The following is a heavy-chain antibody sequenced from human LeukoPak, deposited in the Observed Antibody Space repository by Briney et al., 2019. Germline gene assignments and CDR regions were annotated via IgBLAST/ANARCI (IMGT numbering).Heavy chain of an antibody. D-gene: IGHD6-19*01. CDR3: ARGGVAGTFDY. Sequence: PGGSLRLSCAASGFTFSNYWMLWVRQAPGKGLVWVSRINGDGGSTAYADSVKGRFTISRDNAKNALYLQMSSLRADDTAVYFCARGGVAGTFDYWGQGTLVTVSS. CDR1: GFTFSNYW. V-gene: IGHV3-74*01. J-gene: IGHJ4*02. CDR2: INGDGGST.